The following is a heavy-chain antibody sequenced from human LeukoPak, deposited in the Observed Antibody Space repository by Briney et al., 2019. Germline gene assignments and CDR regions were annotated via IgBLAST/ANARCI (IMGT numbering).Heavy chain of an antibody. V-gene: IGHV1-24*01. CDR3: ATATAVEGYYYMDV. D-gene: IGHD6-19*01. J-gene: IGHJ6*03. CDR1: GYTLTELS. CDR2: FDPEDGET. Sequence: GASVKVSCKVSGYTLTELSMHWVRQAPGKGLEWMGGFDPEDGETIYAQKFQGRVTMTEDTSTDTAYMELSRLRSEDTAVYYCATATAVEGYYYMDVWGKGTTVTVSS.